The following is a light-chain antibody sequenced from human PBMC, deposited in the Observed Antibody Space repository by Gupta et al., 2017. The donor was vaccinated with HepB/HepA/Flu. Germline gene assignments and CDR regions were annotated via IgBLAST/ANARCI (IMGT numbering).Light chain of an antibody. Sequence: QPVLPQPPSASGTPGQRVTISCSGSSSNIGSNTVNWYQQLPGTAPKRLIYSNNQRPSGVPDRFSGSKSGTSASLAISGLQSEDEADYYCAAWDDSLNGPVFGGGTKLTVL. CDR3: AAWDDSLNGPV. V-gene: IGLV1-44*01. CDR2: SNN. CDR1: SSNIGSNT. J-gene: IGLJ3*02.